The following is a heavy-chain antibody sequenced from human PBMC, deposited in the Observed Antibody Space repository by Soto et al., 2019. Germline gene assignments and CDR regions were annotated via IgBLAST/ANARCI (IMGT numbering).Heavy chain of an antibody. J-gene: IGHJ1*01. CDR1: GYTFTSYG. V-gene: IGHV1-18*01. CDR3: ARDFYDSTTGYFQH. Sequence: GASVKVSCKASGYTFTSYGISWVRQAPGQGLEWMGWISAYNGNTNYAQKLQGRVTMTTDTSTSTAYMELRSLRSDDTAVYYCARDFYDSTTGYFQHWGQGTLVTVSS. CDR2: ISAYNGNT. D-gene: IGHD3-22*01.